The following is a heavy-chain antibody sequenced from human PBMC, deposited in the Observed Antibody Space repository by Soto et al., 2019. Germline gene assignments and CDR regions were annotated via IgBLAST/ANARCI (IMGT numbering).Heavy chain of an antibody. D-gene: IGHD4-17*01. CDR1: VFTFISYG. V-gene: IGHV3-33*01. CDR3: ARGDYGGTYDAFDI. Sequence: GWSLRLSCASSVFTFISYGMHWVRQAPGKGLEWVAVIWYDGSNKYYADSVKGRFTISRDNSKNTLYLQMNSLRAEDTAVYYCARGDYGGTYDAFDIWGQGTMVTVSS. CDR2: IWYDGSNK. J-gene: IGHJ3*02.